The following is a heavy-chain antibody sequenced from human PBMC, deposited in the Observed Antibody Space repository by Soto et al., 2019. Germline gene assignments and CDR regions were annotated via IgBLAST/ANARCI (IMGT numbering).Heavy chain of an antibody. J-gene: IGHJ4*02. Sequence: SETLSLTCTVSGGSISGYYWSWIRQPPGKGLEWIGYIYYGGSTNYNPSLKSRVTISVDTSKSQFSLKLSSLTAADTAVYYCARKYCSPTRCYQYFDYWGQGTLVTVSS. D-gene: IGHD2-2*01. V-gene: IGHV4-59*08. CDR2: IYYGGST. CDR1: GGSISGYY. CDR3: ARKYCSPTRCYQYFDY.